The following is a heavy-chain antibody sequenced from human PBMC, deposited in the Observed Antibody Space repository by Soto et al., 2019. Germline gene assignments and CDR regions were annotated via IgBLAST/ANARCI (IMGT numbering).Heavy chain of an antibody. CDR1: GFTFSSYS. J-gene: IGHJ4*02. CDR2: ISHDGSKK. CDR3: ARDGQLVAAFDY. V-gene: IGHV3-7*01. D-gene: IGHD6-6*01. Sequence: GGSLRLSCAASGFTFSSYSMYWVRQAPGKGLEWVANISHDGSKKYYVDSVKGRFTISRDNAKNSLYLQMNSLRAEDTAVYYCARDGQLVAAFDYWGQGTLVTVS.